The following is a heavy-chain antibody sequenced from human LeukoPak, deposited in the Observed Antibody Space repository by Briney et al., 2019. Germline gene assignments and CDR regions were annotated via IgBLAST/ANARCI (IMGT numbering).Heavy chain of an antibody. Sequence: SETLSLTCTVSSGSISTSNYYWGWVRQPPGNALEWIGNIFYSGSTYYSPSLKSRVTISLDTSRNQFSLKLSSVTAADTAVYYCARVSERDGYNPWGQGTLVTVSS. CDR1: SGSISTSNYY. CDR3: ARVSERDGYNP. D-gene: IGHD5-24*01. V-gene: IGHV4-39*07. J-gene: IGHJ5*02. CDR2: IFYSGST.